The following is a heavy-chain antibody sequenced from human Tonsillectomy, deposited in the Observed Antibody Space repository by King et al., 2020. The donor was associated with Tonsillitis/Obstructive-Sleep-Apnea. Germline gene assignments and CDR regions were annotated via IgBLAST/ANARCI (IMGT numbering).Heavy chain of an antibody. V-gene: IGHV3-9*01. Sequence: QLVQSGGGLVQTGGSLRLSCAASGFTFDNYAMHWVRQAPGKGLEWGSGINWNSGSTDYADSVKGRFTISRDNAKNSLYLQMNSLRAEDTALYHCAKGYSYGAQLCFDYWGQGALVTVSS. CDR1: GFTFDNYA. CDR3: AKGYSYGAQLCFDY. D-gene: IGHD4-17*01. CDR2: INWNSGST. J-gene: IGHJ4*02.